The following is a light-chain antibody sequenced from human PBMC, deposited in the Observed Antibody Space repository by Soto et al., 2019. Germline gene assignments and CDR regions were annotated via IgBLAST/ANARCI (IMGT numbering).Light chain of an antibody. CDR1: SSDVGGYNY. Sequence: QSVLTQPRSVSGSPGQSVTISCTGTSSDVGGYNYVTWYQQYPGKASKVMIYDVKTRPSGVPDRFSGSKSGNTASLTISGLQAEDEADYYCCSYAGDYTFVFGPGTKLTVL. CDR3: CSYAGDYTFV. J-gene: IGLJ1*01. V-gene: IGLV2-11*01. CDR2: DVK.